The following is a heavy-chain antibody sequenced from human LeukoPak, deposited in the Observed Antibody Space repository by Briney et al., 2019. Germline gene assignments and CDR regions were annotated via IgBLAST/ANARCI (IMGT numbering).Heavy chain of an antibody. D-gene: IGHD5-12*01. J-gene: IGHJ1*01. CDR3: ARLGIYGDYVQH. V-gene: IGHV4-59*08. Sequence: SETLSLTCTVSGGSISSYYWSWIRQPPGKGLEWIGYIYYSESTNYNPSLKSRVTISVDTSKNQFSLKLSSVTAADTAVYYCARLGIYGDYVQHWGQGTLVTVSS. CDR1: GGSISSYY. CDR2: IYYSEST.